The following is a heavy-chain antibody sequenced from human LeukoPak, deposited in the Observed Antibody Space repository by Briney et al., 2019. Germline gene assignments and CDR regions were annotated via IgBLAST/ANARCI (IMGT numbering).Heavy chain of an antibody. CDR3: ARETYYYDSSGYYYPGGFDY. J-gene: IGHJ4*02. CDR2: ISSRSRTI. Sequence: GGSLRLSCAASGFTFSNYSMNWVRQAPGKGLEWVSYISSRSRTIYYADSVKGRFTISRDNAKNSLYLQMNSLRAEDMAVYYCARETYYYDSSGYYYPGGFDYWGQGTLVTVSS. D-gene: IGHD3-22*01. V-gene: IGHV3-48*01. CDR1: GFTFSNYS.